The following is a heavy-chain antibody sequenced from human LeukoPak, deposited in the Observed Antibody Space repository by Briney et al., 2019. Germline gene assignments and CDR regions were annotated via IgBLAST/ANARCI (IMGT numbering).Heavy chain of an antibody. CDR2: ISGSGGST. J-gene: IGHJ4*02. Sequence: PGGSLRLSCAASGFTFSSYAMSWVRQAPGKGLEWVSAISGSGGSTYYADSVKSRFTISRDNSKNTLYLQMNSLRAEDTAVYYCAKGRLDWLSLDYWGQGTLVTVSS. D-gene: IGHD3-9*01. CDR3: AKGRLDWLSLDY. CDR1: GFTFSSYA. V-gene: IGHV3-23*01.